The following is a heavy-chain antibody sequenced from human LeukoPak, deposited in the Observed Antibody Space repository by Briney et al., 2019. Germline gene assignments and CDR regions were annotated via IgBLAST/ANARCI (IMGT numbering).Heavy chain of an antibody. Sequence: GGSLRLSYAASGFTFRNYVIHWVRQAPGKGLEWVAVTSSDLNVKLYADSVKGRFTISRDNSRSTLYLQMNSLRPEDTAIYYCAREGYYGSGSPPSLYFDYWGQGTLGTVSS. CDR3: AREGYYGSGSPPSLYFDY. CDR2: TSSDLNVK. J-gene: IGHJ4*02. CDR1: GFTFRNYV. D-gene: IGHD3-10*01. V-gene: IGHV3-30-3*01.